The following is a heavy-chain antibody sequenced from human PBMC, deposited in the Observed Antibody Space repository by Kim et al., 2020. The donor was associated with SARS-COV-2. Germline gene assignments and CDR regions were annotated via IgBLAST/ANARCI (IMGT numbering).Heavy chain of an antibody. J-gene: IGHJ4*02. Sequence: ADSVKGRFTISRDNSKNTLYLQMNRLRAEDTAVYYCANVGRKWEPGAIDYWGQGTLVTVSS. CDR3: ANVGRKWEPGAIDY. D-gene: IGHD1-26*01. V-gene: IGHV3-23*01.